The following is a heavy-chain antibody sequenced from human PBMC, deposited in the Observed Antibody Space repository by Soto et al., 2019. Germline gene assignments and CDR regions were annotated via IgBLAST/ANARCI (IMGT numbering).Heavy chain of an antibody. CDR3: VKDESINWYSGHFRH. CDR2: INWNSGSI. Sequence: EVQLVESGGGLVQPGRSLRLSCAASGFTFDDYAMHWVRQVPGKGLEWVSGINWNSGSIGYGDSVKGRFAISRDNAKNSLHLQMNIMSAEDTAFYYCVKDESINWYSGHFRHWGQGTLVNVSS. D-gene: IGHD6-13*01. V-gene: IGHV3-9*01. CDR1: GFTFDDYA. J-gene: IGHJ1*01.